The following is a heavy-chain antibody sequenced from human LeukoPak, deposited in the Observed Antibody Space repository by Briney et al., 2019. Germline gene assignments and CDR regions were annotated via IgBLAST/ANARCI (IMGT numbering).Heavy chain of an antibody. CDR2: ISSSSSYI. V-gene: IGHV3-21*01. CDR1: GFTFSSYS. J-gene: IGHJ5*02. D-gene: IGHD6-13*01. CDR3: ARDLHGIAAAGRHPRYTTWFDP. Sequence: PGGSLRLSCAASGFTFSSYSMNWVRQAPGKGLEWVSSISSSSSYIYYADSVKGRFTISRDNAKNSLYLQMNSLRAEDTAVYYCARDLHGIAAAGRHPRYTTWFDPWGQGTLVTVSS.